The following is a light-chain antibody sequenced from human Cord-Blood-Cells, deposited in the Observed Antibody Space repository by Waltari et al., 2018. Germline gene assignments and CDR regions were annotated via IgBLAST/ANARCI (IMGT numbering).Light chain of an antibody. CDR1: PSVLYRSNNKNY. V-gene: IGKV4-1*01. J-gene: IGKJ5*01. CDR3: QQYYSTPIT. CDR2: WAS. Sequence: DIVMTQYPDSLAVSLFSLSTITCHSRPSVLYRSNNKNYLAWYQQKPGQPPKLLIYWASTRESGVPDRFSGSGSGTDFTLTISSLQAEDVAVYYCQQYYSTPITFGQGTRLEIK.